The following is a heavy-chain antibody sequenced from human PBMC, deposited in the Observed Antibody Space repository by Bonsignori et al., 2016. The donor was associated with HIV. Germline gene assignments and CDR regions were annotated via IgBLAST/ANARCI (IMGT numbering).Heavy chain of an antibody. J-gene: IGHJ4*02. CDR2: IKQDGSEK. V-gene: IGHV3-7*03. Sequence: VRQAPGKGLEWVANIKQDGSEKYYVDSVKGRFTISRDNAKNSLYLQMNSLRAEDTAVYYCARDRGLLWFGELSHFDYWGQGTLVTVSS. D-gene: IGHD3-10*01. CDR3: ARDRGLLWFGELSHFDY.